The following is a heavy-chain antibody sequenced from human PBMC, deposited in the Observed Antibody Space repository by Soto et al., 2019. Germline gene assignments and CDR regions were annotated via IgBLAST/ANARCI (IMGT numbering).Heavy chain of an antibody. D-gene: IGHD6-13*01. CDR3: AKAPSSSWWPFDY. CDR2: ISDSGGST. CDR1: GFTFSSYA. Sequence: EVQLLESGGGLVQPGGSLRLSCAASGFTFSSYAMSWVRQAPGKGPEWVSAISDSGGSTYYADSVKGRFTISRDNSKNTLYLKLNSLRAEDAAVYYCAKAPSSSWWPFDYWGQGTLVTVSS. V-gene: IGHV3-23*01. J-gene: IGHJ4*02.